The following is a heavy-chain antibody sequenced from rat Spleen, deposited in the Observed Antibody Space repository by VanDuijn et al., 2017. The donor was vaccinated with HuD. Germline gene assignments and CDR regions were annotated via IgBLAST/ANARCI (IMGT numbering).Heavy chain of an antibody. V-gene: IGHV5-29*01. J-gene: IGHJ2*01. D-gene: IGHD1-2*01. CDR3: VRQGVTMAAIFDY. Sequence: EVQLVESGGGLVQPGRSLRLSCAASGFTFSNYDMAWVRQAPTKGLEWVATVGYDGSRTHHRDSVKGRFTISRDNVKNNLYLQMDSLRSADTATYYCVRQGVTMAAIFDYWGQGVMVTVSS. CDR2: VGYDGSRT. CDR1: GFTFSNYD.